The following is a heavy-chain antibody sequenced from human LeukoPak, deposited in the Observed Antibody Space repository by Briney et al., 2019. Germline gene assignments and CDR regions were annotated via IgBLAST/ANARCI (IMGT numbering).Heavy chain of an antibody. CDR1: GYTFTSCY. J-gene: IGHJ4*02. CDR3: ARDRTYLTIFGVVTRLNTRNYFDY. V-gene: IGHV1-46*01. D-gene: IGHD3-3*01. Sequence: ASVKVSCKASGYTFTSCYMHWVRQAPGQGLEWMGVINPSGGSTSYAQKFQGRVTMTKDTSTSTVYMELSSLRSEDTAVYYCARDRTYLTIFGVVTRLNTRNYFDYWGQGTLVTVSS. CDR2: INPSGGST.